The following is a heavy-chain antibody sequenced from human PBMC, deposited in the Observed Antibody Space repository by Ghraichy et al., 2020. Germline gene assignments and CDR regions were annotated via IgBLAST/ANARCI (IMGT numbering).Heavy chain of an antibody. Sequence: SETLSLTCTVSGGSINSGGFYWGWIRQLPGKGLEWLGYTYSREKYNYNPSLRGRLSISVDPSKNQFSLNVTSVTAADTAVYYCARVGYYSSLTGFGIDPWGQGTLVTVSS. CDR1: GGSINSGGFY. V-gene: IGHV4-31*03. CDR3: ARVGYYSSLTGFGIDP. J-gene: IGHJ5*02. CDR2: TYSREKY. D-gene: IGHD3/OR15-3a*01.